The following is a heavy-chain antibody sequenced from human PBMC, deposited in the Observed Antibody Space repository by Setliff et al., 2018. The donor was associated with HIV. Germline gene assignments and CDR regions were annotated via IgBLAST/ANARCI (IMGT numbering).Heavy chain of an antibody. J-gene: IGHJ5*02. Sequence: SETLSLTCTVSGGSISSGGYSWNWIRQHPGKGLEWIGSIYSSGNTYNNPSLKSRVTISLDTSKNHFSLKVSSLTAADTAVYYCARGPFNLAATGTGWFDPWGQGTLVTVSS. CDR3: ARGPFNLAATGTGWFDP. CDR1: GGSISSGGYS. D-gene: IGHD1-1*01. V-gene: IGHV4-31*02. CDR2: IYSSGNT.